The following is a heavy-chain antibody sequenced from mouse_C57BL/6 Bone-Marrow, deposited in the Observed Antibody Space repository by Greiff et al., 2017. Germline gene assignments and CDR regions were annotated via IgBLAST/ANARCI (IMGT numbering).Heavy chain of an antibody. D-gene: IGHD2-2*01. CDR1: GYTFTSYW. Sequence: QVQLQQPGAELVMPGASVKLSCKASGYTFTSYWMHWVKQRPGQGLEWIGEIDPSDSYTNYNQKFKGKSTLTVDKSSSTAYMQLSSLTSADSAVDYCAREGIYYGYDWGQGTTLTVAS. CDR2: IDPSDSYT. CDR3: AREGIYYGYD. V-gene: IGHV1-69*01. J-gene: IGHJ2*01.